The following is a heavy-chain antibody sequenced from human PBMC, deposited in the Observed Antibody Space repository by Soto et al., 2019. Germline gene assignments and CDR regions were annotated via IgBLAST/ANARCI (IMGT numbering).Heavy chain of an antibody. V-gene: IGHV3-23*01. D-gene: IGHD2-2*01. Sequence: GGSLRLSCAASGFTFSSYAMSWVRQAPGKGLEWVSAISGSGGSTYYAASVKGRFTISRDNSKNTLYLQMNSLRAEDTAVYYCAKEQVGYCSSTSCYPFDYWGQGTLVTVSS. CDR2: ISGSGGST. CDR1: GFTFSSYA. CDR3: AKEQVGYCSSTSCYPFDY. J-gene: IGHJ4*02.